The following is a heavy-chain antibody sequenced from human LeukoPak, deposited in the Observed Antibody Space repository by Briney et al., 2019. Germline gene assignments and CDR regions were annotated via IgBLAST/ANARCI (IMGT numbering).Heavy chain of an antibody. CDR3: ARLGSGSFNYYYYGMDV. CDR1: VGTHRSYA. V-gene: IGHV1-69*06. Sequence: GSSVKVSCKASVGTHRSYAISWVRQAPGQGLDWMGGIIPIFGTANYAQKVQGRVTITADKSTSTAYMELSSLRSEDTAVYYCARLGSGSFNYYYYGMDVWGKGTTVTVSS. CDR2: IIPIFGTA. J-gene: IGHJ6*04. D-gene: IGHD3-10*01.